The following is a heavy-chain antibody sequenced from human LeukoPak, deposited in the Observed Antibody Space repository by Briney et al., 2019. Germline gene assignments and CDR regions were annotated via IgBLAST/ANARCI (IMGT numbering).Heavy chain of an antibody. CDR2: IIPIFGTA. V-gene: IGHV1-69*05. D-gene: IGHD1-14*01. CDR1: GGTFSSYA. Sequence: SVKVSCKASGGTFSSYAISWVRQAPGQGLEWMGGIIPIFGTANYAQKFQGRVTMTRDTSISTAYMELSRLRSDDTAVYYCASIGRDYMDVWGKGTTVTVSS. CDR3: ASIGRDYMDV. J-gene: IGHJ6*03.